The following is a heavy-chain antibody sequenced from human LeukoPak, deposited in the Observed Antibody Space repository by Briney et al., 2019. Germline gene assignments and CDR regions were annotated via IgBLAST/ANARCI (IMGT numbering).Heavy chain of an antibody. V-gene: IGHV1-8*03. D-gene: IGHD3-10*01. J-gene: IGHJ4*02. CDR3: ARDGITMVRGAYDY. CDR2: MNPNSGNT. Sequence: ASVKVSCKASGYTFTSYDINWVRQATGQGLEWMGWMNPNSGNTGYAQKFQGRVTITRDTSASTAYMELSSLRSEDTAVYYCARDGITMVRGAYDYWGQGTLVTVSS. CDR1: GYTFTSYD.